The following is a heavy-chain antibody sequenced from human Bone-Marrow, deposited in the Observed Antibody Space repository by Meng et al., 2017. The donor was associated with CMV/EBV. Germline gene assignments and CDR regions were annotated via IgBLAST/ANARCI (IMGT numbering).Heavy chain of an antibody. V-gene: IGHV3-21*01. Sequence: GESLKISCAASGFTFINYTMNWVRQAPGKGLEWVSSISSGSTYIYYADSVRGRFTISRDNAKNSLYLQMNSLRAEDTAVYYCARDRHSNNWYTIDYWGQGTLVTVPS. CDR1: GFTFINYT. CDR3: ARDRHSNNWYTIDY. CDR2: ISSGSTYI. D-gene: IGHD6-13*01. J-gene: IGHJ4*02.